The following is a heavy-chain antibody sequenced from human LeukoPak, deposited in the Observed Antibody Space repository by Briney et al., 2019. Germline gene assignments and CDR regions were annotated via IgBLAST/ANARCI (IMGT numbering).Heavy chain of an antibody. J-gene: IGHJ4*02. CDR3: ARRRSSYGSFDY. V-gene: IGHV4-59*08. CDR1: GGSISSYY. D-gene: IGHD5-18*01. Sequence: SETLSLTCTVSGGSISSYYWNWIRQPPGKGLEWIGYIHYSGSTNYNPSLKSRVTISADRSNNQFSLKLTSVTAADTAVYYCARRRSSYGSFDYWGQGTLVTVSS. CDR2: IHYSGST.